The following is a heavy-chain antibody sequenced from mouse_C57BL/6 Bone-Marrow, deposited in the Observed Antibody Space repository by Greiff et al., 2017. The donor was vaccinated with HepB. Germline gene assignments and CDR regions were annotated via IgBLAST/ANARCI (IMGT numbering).Heavy chain of an antibody. D-gene: IGHD6-2*01. CDR3: ARHLYYYAMDY. V-gene: IGHV5-15*01. CDR2: ISNLAYSI. J-gene: IGHJ4*01. Sequence: EVKLMESGGGLVQPGGSLKLSRAASGFTFSDYGMAWVRQAPRKGPEWVAFISNLAYSIYYADTVTGRFTISRENAKNTLYLEMSSLRSEDTAMYYCARHLYYYAMDYWGQGTSVTVSS. CDR1: GFTFSDYG.